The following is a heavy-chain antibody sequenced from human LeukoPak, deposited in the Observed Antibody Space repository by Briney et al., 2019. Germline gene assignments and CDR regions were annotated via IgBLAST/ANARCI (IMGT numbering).Heavy chain of an antibody. CDR2: IYYSGST. CDR1: GGSISSSSYY. D-gene: IGHD1-1*01. J-gene: IGHJ4*02. Sequence: PSETLSLTCTVSGGSISSSSYYWGWIRQPPGKGLEWIGSIYYSGSTYYNPSLKSRVTISVDTSKNQFSLKLSSVTAADTAVYYCARGGIREITTFDYWGQGTLVTVSS. V-gene: IGHV4-39*07. CDR3: ARGGIREITTFDY.